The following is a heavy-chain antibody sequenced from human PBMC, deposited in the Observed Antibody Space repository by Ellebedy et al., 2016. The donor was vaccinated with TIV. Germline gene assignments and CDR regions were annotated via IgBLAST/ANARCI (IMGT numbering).Heavy chain of an antibody. V-gene: IGHV3-23*01. CDR2: LSNTGSRT. J-gene: IGHJ4*02. Sequence: GESLKISCAASGFTFSSYAMSWVRQAPGKGLEWVSTLSNTGSRTYYADSVEGRFLISRDNSKKTLYLQMNSLRAEDTAGYYCAKGRGGGSDSSAPRYYFDYWGLGTLVTVSS. CDR3: AKGRGGGSDSSAPRYYFDY. D-gene: IGHD3-22*01. CDR1: GFTFSSYA.